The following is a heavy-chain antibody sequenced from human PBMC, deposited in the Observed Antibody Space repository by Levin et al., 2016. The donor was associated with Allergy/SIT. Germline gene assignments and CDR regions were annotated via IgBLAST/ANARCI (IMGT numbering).Heavy chain of an antibody. D-gene: IGHD3-22*01. CDR3: ASTMIVADDAFDI. V-gene: IGHV4-31*02. Sequence: WIRQPPGKGLEWIGYIYYSGSTYYNPSLKSRVTISVDTSKNQFSLKLSSVTAADTAVYYCASTMIVADDAFDIWGQGTMVTVSS. CDR2: IYYSGST. J-gene: IGHJ3*02.